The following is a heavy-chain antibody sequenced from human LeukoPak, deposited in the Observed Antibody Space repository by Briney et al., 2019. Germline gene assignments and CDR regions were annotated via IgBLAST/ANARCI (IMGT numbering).Heavy chain of an antibody. V-gene: IGHV1-18*01. CDR2: ISAYHGNT. Sequence: ASVKVSCKASGYTFTSYGIRWVRQAPGQGLEWMGWISAYHGNTNYAQKLQGRVTMTTDTSTSTAYMELRSLRSDDTAVYYCAREGQGIYDSSGYYTVGAFDIWGQGTIVTVSS. CDR3: AREGQGIYDSSGYYTVGAFDI. J-gene: IGHJ3*02. CDR1: GYTFTSYG. D-gene: IGHD3-22*01.